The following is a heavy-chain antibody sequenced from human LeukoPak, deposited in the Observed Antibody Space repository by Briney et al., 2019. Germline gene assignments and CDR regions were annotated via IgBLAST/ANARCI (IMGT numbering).Heavy chain of an antibody. Sequence: ASVKVSCKASGYTFTSYGISWVRQAPGQGLEWMGWISAYNGNTNYAQKLQGRVTMTTDTSTSTAYMELRSLRSDDTAVYYCARVECSSTSCYPSDFDYLGQGTLLSVSS. V-gene: IGHV1-18*01. D-gene: IGHD2-2*01. J-gene: IGHJ4*02. CDR3: ARVECSSTSCYPSDFDY. CDR2: ISAYNGNT. CDR1: GYTFTSYG.